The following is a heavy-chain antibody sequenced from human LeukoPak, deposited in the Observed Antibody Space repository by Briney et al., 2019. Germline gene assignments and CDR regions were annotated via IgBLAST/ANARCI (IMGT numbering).Heavy chain of an antibody. CDR1: GGSITSSTYY. Sequence: KPSETPSLTCTVSGGSITSSTYYWGWIRQPPGKGLEWIGSIYYSGSTFYNPSLKSRVTISVDTSKNQFSLKLTSVTAADTAVYYCARRSSSYYFDYWGPGTLVTVSS. J-gene: IGHJ4*02. CDR2: IYYSGST. CDR3: ARRSSSYYFDY. V-gene: IGHV4-39*01.